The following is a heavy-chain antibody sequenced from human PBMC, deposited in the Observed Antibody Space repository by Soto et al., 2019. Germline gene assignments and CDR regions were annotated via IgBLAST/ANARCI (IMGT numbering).Heavy chain of an antibody. V-gene: IGHV1-69*02. CDR3: VGVAEAKESPLDV. D-gene: IGHD2-15*01. CDR2: IIPILGIA. CDR1: GGTFSSYT. Sequence: SVKVSCKASGGTFSSYTISWVRQAPGQGLEWMGRIIPILGIANYAQKFQGRVTITADKSTSTAYMELSSLRSEDTAVYYCVGVAEAKESPLDVWGKGTTVTVSS. J-gene: IGHJ6*04.